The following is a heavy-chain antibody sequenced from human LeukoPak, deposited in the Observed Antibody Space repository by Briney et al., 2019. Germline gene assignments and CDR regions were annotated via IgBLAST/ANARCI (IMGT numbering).Heavy chain of an antibody. CDR1: GYTFTGYY. V-gene: IGHV1-2*02. Sequence: ASVKVSCKASGYTFTGYYMHWVRQAPGQGLEWMGWINPNSGGTSYAQKFQGRVTMTRDTSISTAYMELSRLRSDDTAVYYCARDHWGVLDWFDPWGQGTLVTVSS. CDR3: ARDHWGVLDWFDP. D-gene: IGHD3-10*01. CDR2: INPNSGGT. J-gene: IGHJ5*02.